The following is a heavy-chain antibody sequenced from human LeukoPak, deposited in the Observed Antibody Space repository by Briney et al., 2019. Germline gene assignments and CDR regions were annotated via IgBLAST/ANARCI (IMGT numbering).Heavy chain of an antibody. D-gene: IGHD4-11*01. V-gene: IGHV3-15*01. CDR2: IKSKTDGGTT. CDR3: TTESVYSNYVG. J-gene: IGHJ4*02. CDR1: GFTFSSYG. Sequence: GGSLRLSCAASGFTFSSYGMHWVRQAPGKGLEWVGRIKSKTDGGTTDYAAPVKGRFTISRDDSKNTLYLQMNSLKTEDTAVYYCTTESVYSNYVGWGQGTLVTVSS.